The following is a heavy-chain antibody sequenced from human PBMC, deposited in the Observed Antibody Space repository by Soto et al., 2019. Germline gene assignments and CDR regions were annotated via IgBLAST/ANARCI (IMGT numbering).Heavy chain of an antibody. CDR2: ISAYNGNT. D-gene: IGHD3-22*01. CDR1: GYTFTSYG. V-gene: IGHV1-18*01. Sequence: QVQLVQSGAEVKKPGASVKVSCKASGYTFTSYGLSWVRQAHGQGLEWMGWISAYNGNTNYAQKLQGRVTMTTDTSTSTAYMELRSLRSDDTGVYYGARRPMQNTYYYDSSVPYDYWGQGTLVTVSS. J-gene: IGHJ4*02. CDR3: ARRPMQNTYYYDSSVPYDY.